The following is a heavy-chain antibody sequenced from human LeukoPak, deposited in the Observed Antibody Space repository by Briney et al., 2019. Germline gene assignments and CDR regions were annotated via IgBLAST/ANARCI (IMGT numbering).Heavy chain of an antibody. J-gene: IGHJ4*02. V-gene: IGHV3-7*01. CDR3: ARVHGSFYFDY. CDR2: IKQAGTEK. Sequence: GGSLRLSCAASGFIFSSYWMSWVRQAPGKGLEWVANIKQAGTEKYYVDSVKGRFTISRDNAKNSLYLQMNSLRAEDTAVYYCARVHGSFYFDYWGQGTLVTVSS. D-gene: IGHD3-10*01. CDR1: GFIFSSYW.